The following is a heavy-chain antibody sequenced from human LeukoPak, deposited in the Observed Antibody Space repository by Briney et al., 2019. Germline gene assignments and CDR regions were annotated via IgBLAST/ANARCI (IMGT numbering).Heavy chain of an antibody. CDR3: ARDRYRTSTSCYTAYFDY. D-gene: IGHD2-2*02. J-gene: IGHJ4*02. CDR2: ISYDGRNK. V-gene: IGHV3-30*04. Sequence: GGSLRLSCAASGFTFSSYAMSWVRQAPGRGLEWVAVISYDGRNKLYADSVKGRFTVSRDKSKNTLYLQMNSLRAEDTAVYYCARDRYRTSTSCYTAYFDYWGQGTLVTVSS. CDR1: GFTFSSYA.